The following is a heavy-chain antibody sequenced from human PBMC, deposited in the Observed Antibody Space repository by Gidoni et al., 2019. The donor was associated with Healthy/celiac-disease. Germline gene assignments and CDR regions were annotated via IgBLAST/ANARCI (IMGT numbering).Heavy chain of an antibody. CDR1: GGSISSGGYS. V-gene: IGHV4-30-2*01. D-gene: IGHD6-13*01. Sequence: QLQLQESGSGLVKPSQTLSLTCAVSGGSISSGGYSWSWIRQPPGKGREWIGYIYHSGSTYYNPSLKSRVTISVDRSKNQFSLKLSSVTAADTAVYYCARDAGYSSSPPDAFDIWGQGTMVTVSS. CDR2: IYHSGST. CDR3: ARDAGYSSSPPDAFDI. J-gene: IGHJ3*02.